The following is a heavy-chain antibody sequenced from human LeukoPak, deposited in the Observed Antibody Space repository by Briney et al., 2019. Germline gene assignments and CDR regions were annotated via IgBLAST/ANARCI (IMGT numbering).Heavy chain of an antibody. CDR1: GFAFNSYW. CDR2: IEGGGSTT. J-gene: IGHJ5*02. V-gene: IGHV3-7*03. Sequence: GGSLRLSCAASGFAFNSYWMSWVRQAPGKGLEWVANIEGGGSTTFYSDSLRGRFTISRDNAKNSLYLQGNSLRVEDTAVYYCARDGGYCEGITCPGDLWGQGTVVVVS. CDR3: ARDGGYCEGITCPGDL. D-gene: IGHD2-15*01.